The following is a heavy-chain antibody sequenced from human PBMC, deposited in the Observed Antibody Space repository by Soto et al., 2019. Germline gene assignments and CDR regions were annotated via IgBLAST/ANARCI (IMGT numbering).Heavy chain of an antibody. Sequence: VASVKVSCKASGGTFSSYTISWVRQAPGQGLEWRGRIIPILGIANYAQKFQGRVTITADKSTSTAYMELSSLRSEDTAVYYCARDHGRTFSGGSCYSPFCYYYGMDVWGQGTTVTVSS. CDR3: ARDHGRTFSGGSCYSPFCYYYGMDV. D-gene: IGHD2-15*01. V-gene: IGHV1-69*04. CDR1: GGTFSSYT. J-gene: IGHJ6*02. CDR2: IIPILGIA.